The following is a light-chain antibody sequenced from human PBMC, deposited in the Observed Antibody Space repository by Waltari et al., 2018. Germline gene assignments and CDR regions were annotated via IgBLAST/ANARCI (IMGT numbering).Light chain of an antibody. CDR3: SSYTTGRTVVI. Sequence: QSALTQPASVSGSPGQSITISCTGPHDDLGAYNYVSWYQLHPGHAPKLIIYDVSKRPSGVSDRFSGSKSANTASLTISDLQAEDDNDYYCSSYTTGRTVVIFGGGTKLTVL. CDR1: HDDLGAYNY. J-gene: IGLJ2*01. V-gene: IGLV2-14*03. CDR2: DVS.